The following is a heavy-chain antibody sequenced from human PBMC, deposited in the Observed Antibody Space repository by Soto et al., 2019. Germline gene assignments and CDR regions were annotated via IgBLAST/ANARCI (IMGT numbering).Heavy chain of an antibody. CDR2: IYHSGST. CDR1: GGSISSSNW. D-gene: IGHD3-22*01. J-gene: IGHJ2*01. V-gene: IGHV4-4*02. Sequence: QVQLQESGPGLVKPSGTLSLTCAVSGGSISSSNWWSWVRQPPGKGLEWIGEIYHSGSTNYNPSRKRRVTISVDKSKNQFSLKLSSVTAADTAVYYCARKTDSSGYYYVGGWYFDLWGRGTLVTVSS. CDR3: ARKTDSSGYYYVGGWYFDL.